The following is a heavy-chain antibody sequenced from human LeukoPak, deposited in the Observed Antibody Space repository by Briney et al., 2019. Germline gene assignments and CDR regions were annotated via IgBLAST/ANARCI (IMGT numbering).Heavy chain of an antibody. Sequence: PSETLSLTCTVSGGSISSYYWSWIRQPPGKGLEWIGYIYYSGSTNYNPSLKSRVTISVDTSKNQFSLKLSSVTAADTAVYYCARNYYDSSGYATFGIWGQGTMITVSS. CDR3: ARNYYDSSGYATFGI. CDR1: GGSISSYY. V-gene: IGHV4-59*01. CDR2: IYYSGST. J-gene: IGHJ3*02. D-gene: IGHD3-22*01.